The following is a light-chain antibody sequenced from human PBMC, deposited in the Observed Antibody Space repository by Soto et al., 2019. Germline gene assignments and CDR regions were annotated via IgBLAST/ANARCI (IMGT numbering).Light chain of an antibody. J-gene: IGKJ1*01. CDR1: QSMSSN. CDR2: GAS. V-gene: IGKV3-15*01. Sequence: EIVMTQSPATLSVSPGERATLSYRASQSMSSNLAWYQQRPGQAPRLLIYGASTRATGIPARFSGSGSGTDFTLTISSLQSEDFAVYYCQQYQNLWTFGQGTKVDIK. CDR3: QQYQNLWT.